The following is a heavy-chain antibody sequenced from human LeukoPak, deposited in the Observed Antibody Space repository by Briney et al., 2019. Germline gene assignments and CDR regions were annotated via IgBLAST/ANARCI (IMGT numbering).Heavy chain of an antibody. V-gene: IGHV1-69*04. D-gene: IGHD3-3*01. J-gene: IGHJ5*02. CDR3: ARDSNGNYDFWSGYYTHGGNWFDP. CDR2: IIPILGIA. Sequence: GASVKVSCKASGGTFSSYAISWVRQAPGQGLEWMGRIIPILGIANYAQKFQGRVTITADKSTSTAYMELSRLRSDDTAVYYCARDSNGNYDFWSGYYTHGGNWFDPWGQGTLVTVSS. CDR1: GGTFSSYA.